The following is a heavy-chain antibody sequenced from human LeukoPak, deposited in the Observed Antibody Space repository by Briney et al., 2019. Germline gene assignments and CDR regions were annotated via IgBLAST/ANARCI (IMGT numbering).Heavy chain of an antibody. V-gene: IGHV3-48*03. CDR2: ISSSGSTI. CDR1: GFTFSSYE. D-gene: IGHD3-10*01. CDR3: ARQYYYGSGSYSPFDY. J-gene: IGHJ4*02. Sequence: GGSLRLSCAASGFTFSSYEMNWVRQAPGKGLEWVSCISSSGSTIYYADSVKGRFTISRDNAKNSLYLQMNSLRAEDTAVYYCARQYYYGSGSYSPFDYWGQGTLVTVSS.